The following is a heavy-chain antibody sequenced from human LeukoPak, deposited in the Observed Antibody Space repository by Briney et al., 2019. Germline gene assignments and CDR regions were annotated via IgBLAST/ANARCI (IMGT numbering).Heavy chain of an antibody. Sequence: SETLSLTCTVSGGSISSGGFDWSWIRQHPGKGLEWIGYIFYSGSTYYNPSLRSRVTLSVDTPKNQFSLKLSSVTAADTAVYYCARADLHYGSGTDSDSWGQGTLVTVSS. V-gene: IGHV4-31*03. D-gene: IGHD3-10*01. CDR3: ARADLHYGSGTDSDS. J-gene: IGHJ4*02. CDR1: GGSISSGGFD. CDR2: IFYSGST.